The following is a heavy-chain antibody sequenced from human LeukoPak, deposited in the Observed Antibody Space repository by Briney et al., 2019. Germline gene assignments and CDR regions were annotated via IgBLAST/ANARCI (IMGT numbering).Heavy chain of an antibody. J-gene: IGHJ6*03. CDR3: ARWDSNYNPYYYYYYMDV. V-gene: IGHV3-48*01. D-gene: IGHD4-11*01. CDR2: ISSSSSTI. CDR1: GFTFSSYS. Sequence: GGSLRLSCAASGFTFSSYSMNWVRQAPGKGLEWVSYISSSSSTIYYADSVKGRFTISRDNAKNSLYLQMNSLRAEDTAVYYCARWDSNYNPYYYYYYMDVWGKGTTVTVSS.